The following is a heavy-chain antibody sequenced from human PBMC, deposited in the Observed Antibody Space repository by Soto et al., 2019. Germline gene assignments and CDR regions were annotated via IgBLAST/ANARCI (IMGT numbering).Heavy chain of an antibody. J-gene: IGHJ6*02. CDR1: GCTFSSYA. CDR2: IIPIFGTA. CDR3: ASDVDTAMGKGGVYYYGMDV. D-gene: IGHD5-18*01. V-gene: IGHV1-69*13. Sequence: SVKVSCKASGCTFSSYAISCVRQAPGQGLEWMGGIIPIFGTANYAQKFQGRVTITADESTSTAYMELSSLRSEDTAVYYRASDVDTAMGKGGVYYYGMDVWGQGTTVTVS.